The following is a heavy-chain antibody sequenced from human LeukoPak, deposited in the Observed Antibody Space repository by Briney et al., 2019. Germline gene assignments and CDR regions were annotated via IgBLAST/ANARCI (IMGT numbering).Heavy chain of an antibody. CDR1: GGSISSYY. Sequence: PSETLSLTCTVSGGSISSYYWSWIRQPPGKGLEWIGYIYYSGSTNYNPSLKSRVTISVDTSKNQFSLKLSSVTAADTAVYYCAREGSNRDFDYWGQGTLVTVSS. J-gene: IGHJ4*02. D-gene: IGHD6-13*01. CDR2: IYYSGST. V-gene: IGHV4-59*01. CDR3: AREGSNRDFDY.